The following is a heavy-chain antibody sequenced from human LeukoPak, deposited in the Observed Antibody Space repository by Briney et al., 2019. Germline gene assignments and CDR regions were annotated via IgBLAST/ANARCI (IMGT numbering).Heavy chain of an antibody. V-gene: IGHV3-66*02. D-gene: IGHD3-16*01. Sequence: GGSLRLSCAASGFTFSSYWMSWVRQAPGKGLEWVSVIYSGDNTYYVESVKGRFTISRDNSKNTLFLQMNRLSAEDTAVYHCGGRRVLDASFDYWGQGTLVTVSS. CDR3: GGRRVLDASFDY. J-gene: IGHJ4*02. CDR2: IYSGDNT. CDR1: GFTFSSYW.